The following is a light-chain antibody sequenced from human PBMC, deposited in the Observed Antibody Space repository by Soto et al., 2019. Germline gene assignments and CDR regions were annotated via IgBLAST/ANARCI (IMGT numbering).Light chain of an antibody. CDR1: QSVSSN. Sequence: EIVMTQSPATLSVSPGERATLSCRASQSVSSNLAWYQQKPGQAPRLLIYGASTRATGIPARFSGSGSGTEFTLTISSLQYEDFAVYYYQQYNNWPPTFGQGTKVEIK. CDR3: QQYNNWPPT. CDR2: GAS. V-gene: IGKV3-15*01. J-gene: IGKJ1*01.